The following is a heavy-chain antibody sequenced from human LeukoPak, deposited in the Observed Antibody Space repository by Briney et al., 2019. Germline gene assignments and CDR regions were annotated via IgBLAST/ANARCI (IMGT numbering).Heavy chain of an antibody. CDR2: INTDGSST. D-gene: IGHD5-18*01. Sequence: TGGALRLSCAASGFTFSSYWMHWVRQAPGKGLVWVSRINTDGSSTSYAGSVKGRFTISRDNADNTLYLQMNSLRAEDTAVYYCASLRGYSYGPLDYWGQGTLVTVSS. V-gene: IGHV3-74*01. J-gene: IGHJ4*02. CDR1: GFTFSSYW. CDR3: ASLRGYSYGPLDY.